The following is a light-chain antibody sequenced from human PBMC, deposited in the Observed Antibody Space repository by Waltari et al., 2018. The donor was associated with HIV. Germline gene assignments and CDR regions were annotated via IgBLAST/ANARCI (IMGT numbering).Light chain of an antibody. J-gene: IGLJ2*01. CDR3: TSVTDTSTPVL. CDR1: RRDIGTYKY. CDR2: DGT. Sequence: QSALTQPASVSGSPGQSITISCTGTRRDIGTYKYVSWYQQHPGNAPILISVDGTTRPSGVSHRFSVSKAGNTASLTISGLQTEDEADYYRTSVTDTSTPVLIGGGTKLTVL. V-gene: IGLV2-14*03.